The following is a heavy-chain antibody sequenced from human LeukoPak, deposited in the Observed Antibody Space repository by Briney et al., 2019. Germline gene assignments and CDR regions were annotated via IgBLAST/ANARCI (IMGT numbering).Heavy chain of an antibody. CDR2: ISGSGGST. CDR1: EFSFSSYA. CDR3: AKDHAASSYGYFGH. J-gene: IGHJ4*02. Sequence: GGSLRLSCAASEFSFSSYAMSWVRQAPGKGLNWVSTISGSGGSTYYADSVKGRFTISRDNSKNTLYLQMNSLRAEDTAVYYCAKDHAASSYGYFGHWGQGALLTVSS. V-gene: IGHV3-23*01. D-gene: IGHD2-2*01.